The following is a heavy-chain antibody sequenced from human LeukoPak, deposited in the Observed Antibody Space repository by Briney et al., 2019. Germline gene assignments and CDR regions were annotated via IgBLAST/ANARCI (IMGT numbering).Heavy chain of an antibody. Sequence: SQTLSLTCAVSGGSISSGGYSWSWIRQPPGKGLEWIGYIYYSGGTYYNPSLKSRVTISVDTSKNQFSLKLSSVTAADTAVYYCARDQGYSYGYGLGNGAFDIWGQGTMVTVSS. CDR2: IYYSGGT. V-gene: IGHV4-30-4*07. CDR3: ARDQGYSYGYGLGNGAFDI. CDR1: GGSISSGGYS. D-gene: IGHD5-18*01. J-gene: IGHJ3*02.